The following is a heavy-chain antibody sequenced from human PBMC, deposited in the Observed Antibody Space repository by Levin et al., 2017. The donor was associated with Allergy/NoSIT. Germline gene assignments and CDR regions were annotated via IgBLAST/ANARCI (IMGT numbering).Heavy chain of an antibody. CDR1: GFTFRSYG. CDR3: ATVRCRGGACSADY. J-gene: IGHJ4*02. V-gene: IGHV3-30*03. CDR2: ISYGGSSD. D-gene: IGHD2-15*01. Sequence: PGGSLRLSCAASGFTFRSYGMHWVRQAPGKGLEWVTSISYGGSSDYYADSVKGRFSISRDNSENTLYLQMSSLRPEDTAVYYCATVRCRGGACSADYWGQGTLVTVAS.